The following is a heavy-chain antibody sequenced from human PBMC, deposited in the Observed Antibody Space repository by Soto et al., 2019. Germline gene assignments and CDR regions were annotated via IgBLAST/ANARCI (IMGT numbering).Heavy chain of an antibody. J-gene: IGHJ6*02. D-gene: IGHD3-3*01. V-gene: IGHV3-48*02. CDR2: ISSSSSTI. CDR3: ARDCSGYYDFCTTDYGMDV. Sequence: PGGSLRLSCAASGFTFSSYSMNWVRQAPGKGLEWVSYISSSSSTIYYADSVKGRFTISRDNAKNSLYLQMNSLRDEDTAVYYCARDCSGYYDFCTTDYGMDVWGQGNTVTVSS. CDR1: GFTFSSYS.